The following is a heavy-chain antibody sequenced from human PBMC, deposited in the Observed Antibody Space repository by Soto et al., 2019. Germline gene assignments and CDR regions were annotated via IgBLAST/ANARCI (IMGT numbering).Heavy chain of an antibody. J-gene: IGHJ4*02. D-gene: IGHD1-26*01. V-gene: IGHV3-64D*06. CDR2: STYTGDTP. Sequence: EVQLVESGGGLVRPGGSLRLSCSASGFAFRDSTMHWVRQAPGRGLEQLGTSTYTGDTPYYADSVKGRFTISRDNSQSTLYLQMSSLRPEDTGVYFCVKDYSHGRLPDYWGQGTLVTVSS. CDR1: GFAFRDST. CDR3: VKDYSHGRLPDY.